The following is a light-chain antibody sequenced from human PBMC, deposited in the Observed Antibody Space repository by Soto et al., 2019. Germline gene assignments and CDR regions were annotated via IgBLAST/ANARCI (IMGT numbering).Light chain of an antibody. CDR3: QSYDSSLSGYV. Sequence: VLTHAPSVSGAPWQRVTISCTGSSSNIGAGYDVHWYQQLPGTAPKLLIYGNSNRPSGVPDRFSGSKSGTSASLAITGLQAEDEADYYCQSYDSSLSGYVFGTGTKVTVL. J-gene: IGLJ1*01. V-gene: IGLV1-40*01. CDR1: SSNIGAGYD. CDR2: GNS.